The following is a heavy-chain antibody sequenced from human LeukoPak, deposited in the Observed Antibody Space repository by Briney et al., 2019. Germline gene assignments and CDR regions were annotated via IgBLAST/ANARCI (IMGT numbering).Heavy chain of an antibody. CDR2: ISSSSSYI. V-gene: IGHV3-21*06. D-gene: IGHD4-17*01. CDR1: GFTFSSYS. CDR3: ARDKKTDDYGDYWPWVVDY. Sequence: GGSLRLSCAASGFTFSSYSMNWVRQAPGKGLEWVSSISSSSSYIYYADSVKGRFTISRDNAKSSLYLQMNSLRAEDTAVYYCARDKKTDDYGDYWPWVVDYWGQGTLVTVSS. J-gene: IGHJ4*02.